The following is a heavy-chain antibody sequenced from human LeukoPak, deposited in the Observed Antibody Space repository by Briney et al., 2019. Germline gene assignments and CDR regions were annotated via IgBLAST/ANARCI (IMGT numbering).Heavy chain of an antibody. CDR2: IYYSGST. Sequence: PSETLSLTCAVYGGSFSGYYWSWIRQPPGKGLEWIGYIYYSGSTYYNPSLKSRVTISVDTSKNQFSLKLSSVTAADTAVYYCARAPYSDSWYYFDYWGQGTLVTVSS. D-gene: IGHD2-8*01. CDR1: GGSFSGYY. J-gene: IGHJ4*02. CDR3: ARAPYSDSWYYFDY. V-gene: IGHV4-30-4*08.